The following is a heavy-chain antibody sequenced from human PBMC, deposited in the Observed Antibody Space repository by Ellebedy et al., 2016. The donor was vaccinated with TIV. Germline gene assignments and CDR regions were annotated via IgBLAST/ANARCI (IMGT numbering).Heavy chain of an antibody. J-gene: IGHJ4*02. V-gene: IGHV3-30*03. CDR1: GFTFRSHG. CDR2: ISSDGSNK. D-gene: IGHD3-10*01. CDR3: ARGGSSGSSDY. Sequence: GESLKISXVASGFTFRSHGIYWVRQAPGKGVEWVAVISSDGSNKYYADSVKGRFTISRDNSKNTLYLQMNSLRTDDMAVYYCARGGSSGSSDYWGQGTLVTVSS.